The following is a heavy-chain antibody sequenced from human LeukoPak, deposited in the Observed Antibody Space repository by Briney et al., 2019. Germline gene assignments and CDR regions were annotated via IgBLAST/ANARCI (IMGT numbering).Heavy chain of an antibody. J-gene: IGHJ4*02. CDR1: GFTFTAFG. CDR2: ISPDGHTE. CDR3: AKINNDDGY. D-gene: IGHD1/OR15-1a*01. V-gene: IGHV3-30*18. Sequence: GGSLRLSCAASGFTFTAFGIHWVRQAPGKGLEWVAAISPDGHTEYYIDSVKGRFTISRDNSKNMIYLQMNSLRREDSAVYFCAKINNDDGYWGQGTLVTVFS.